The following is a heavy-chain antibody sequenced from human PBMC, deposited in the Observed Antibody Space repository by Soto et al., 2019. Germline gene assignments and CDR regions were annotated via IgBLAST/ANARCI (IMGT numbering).Heavy chain of an antibody. J-gene: IGHJ4*02. CDR2: FDPEDGET. V-gene: IGHV1-24*01. CDR1: GYTLTELS. D-gene: IGHD2-2*01. Sequence: ASVKVSCKVSGYTLTELSMHWVRQAPGKGLEWMGGFDPEDGETIYAQKFQGRVTMTEDTSTDTAYMELSSLRSEDTAVYYCATDRGYCSSTSCSFVDYWGQGTLVTVSS. CDR3: ATDRGYCSSTSCSFVDY.